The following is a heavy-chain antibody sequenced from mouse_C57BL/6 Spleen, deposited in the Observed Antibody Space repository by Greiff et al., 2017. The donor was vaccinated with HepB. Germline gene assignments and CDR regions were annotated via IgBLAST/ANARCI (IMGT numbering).Heavy chain of an antibody. CDR1: GFNIKDDY. Sequence: EVQLVESGAELVRPGASVKLSCTASGFNIKDDYMHWVKQRPEQGLEWIGWIDPENGDTEYASKFQGKATITADTSSNTAYLQLSSLTSEDTAVYYCTKHHSSGYRWGQGTTLTVSS. V-gene: IGHV14-4*01. CDR3: TKHHSSGYR. J-gene: IGHJ2*01. CDR2: IDPENGDT. D-gene: IGHD3-2*02.